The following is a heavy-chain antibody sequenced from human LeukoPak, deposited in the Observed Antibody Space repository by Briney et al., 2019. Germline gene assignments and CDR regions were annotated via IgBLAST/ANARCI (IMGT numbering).Heavy chain of an antibody. D-gene: IGHD3-10*01. CDR2: INHSGST. CDR3: ARAGKGLLWFGSTTFDY. Sequence: PSETLSLTCAVYGGSFSGYYWGWIRQPPGKGLEWIGEINHSGSTNYNPSLKSRVTISVDTSKNQFSLKLSSVTAADTAVYYCARAGKGLLWFGSTTFDYWGQGTLVTVSS. J-gene: IGHJ4*02. CDR1: GGSFSGYY. V-gene: IGHV4-34*01.